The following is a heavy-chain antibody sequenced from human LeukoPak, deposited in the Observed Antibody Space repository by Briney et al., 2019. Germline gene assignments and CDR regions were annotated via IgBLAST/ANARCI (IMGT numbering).Heavy chain of an antibody. CDR2: IYPGDSDT. CDR1: GXSFTSYC. Sequence: GESLKISFKGSGXSFTSYCIGWVRQMPGKGLEWMGIIYPGDSDTRYSPSFQGQVTISADKSISTAYLQWSSLKASDTATYYCARHDSSSSAYYFGYWGQGTLVTVSS. CDR3: ARHDSSSSAYYFGY. V-gene: IGHV5-51*01. J-gene: IGHJ4*02. D-gene: IGHD6-13*01.